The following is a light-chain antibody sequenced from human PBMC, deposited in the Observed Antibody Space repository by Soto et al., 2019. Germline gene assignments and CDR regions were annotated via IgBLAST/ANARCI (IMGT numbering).Light chain of an antibody. V-gene: IGLV1-51*01. Sequence: QSVLTQPPSLSAAPGQKVTISCSGSSSNIEKNFVYWYQQVPGTAPKLLIYDDTQRPSDIPDRFSGSKSGTSATLGITGLQTGDEADYYCGTWDVSLSAAIFGGGTKVTFL. CDR2: DDT. J-gene: IGLJ2*01. CDR1: SSNIEKNF. CDR3: GTWDVSLSAAI.